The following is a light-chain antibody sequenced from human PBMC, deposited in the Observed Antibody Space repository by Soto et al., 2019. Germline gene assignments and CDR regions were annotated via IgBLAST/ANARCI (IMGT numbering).Light chain of an antibody. CDR1: QSVSRD. CDR3: QQRSDWPPLT. Sequence: EIVLTQSPGTLSLSPGERATLSCRASQSVSRDLAWYQQKHGQAPRLLIYDASKRATGIPDRFSGSGSGTDFTLTISSLEPEDFAVYYCQQRSDWPPLTCGGGKKVEVK. V-gene: IGKV3-11*01. J-gene: IGKJ4*01. CDR2: DAS.